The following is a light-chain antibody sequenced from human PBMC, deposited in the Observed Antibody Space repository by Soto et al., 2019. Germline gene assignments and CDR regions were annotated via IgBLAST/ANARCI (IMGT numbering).Light chain of an antibody. CDR1: QTVSSS. J-gene: IGKJ4*01. V-gene: IGKV3-11*01. CDR3: QQHINWPLT. Sequence: EIVLTQSPATLSLSRGERATLPCRASQTVSSSLAWYQQKPGQAPRLLIYEASNRATGIPARFSGSGSGADFTLTISSLEPEDFALYYCQQHINWPLTFGGGTKVDIK. CDR2: EAS.